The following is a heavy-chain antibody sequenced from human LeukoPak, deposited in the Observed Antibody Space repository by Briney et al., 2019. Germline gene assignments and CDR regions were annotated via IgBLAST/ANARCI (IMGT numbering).Heavy chain of an antibody. Sequence: PGGSLRLACTASGFTFSSYSMNWVRQAPGKGLEWVSSISSSSSYIYYADSVKGRFTISRDNAKNSLYLQMNSLRAEDTAVYYCARSLSVVAAATPEGYYYMDVWGKGTTVTVSS. CDR2: ISSSSSYI. D-gene: IGHD2-15*01. CDR1: GFTFSSYS. J-gene: IGHJ6*03. V-gene: IGHV3-21*01. CDR3: ARSLSVVAAATPEGYYYMDV.